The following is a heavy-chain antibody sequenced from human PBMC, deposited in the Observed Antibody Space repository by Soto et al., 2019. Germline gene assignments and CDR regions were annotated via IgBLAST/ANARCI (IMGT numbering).Heavy chain of an antibody. CDR1: GGSINTFY. Sequence: SETLSLTCTVSGGSINTFYWSWVRQPAGKGLEWIGRIFSSGSTSFNPSLESRVAMSVDTSKNHFPLNLSSVTAADMAVYYCAREGSYSAYNFAHGIQLWSFDFWGQGALVTVSS. D-gene: IGHD5-12*01. J-gene: IGHJ4*02. CDR3: AREGSYSAYNFAHGIQLWSFDF. CDR2: IFSSGST. V-gene: IGHV4-4*07.